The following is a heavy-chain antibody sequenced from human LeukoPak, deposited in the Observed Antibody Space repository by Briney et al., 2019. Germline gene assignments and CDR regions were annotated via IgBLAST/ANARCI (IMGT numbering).Heavy chain of an antibody. CDR3: ARRAAAAGTVYYYFDY. V-gene: IGHV5-51*01. CDR2: IYPGDSDT. CDR1: GYGFTSYW. D-gene: IGHD6-13*01. J-gene: IGHJ4*02. Sequence: GESLQISYKGSGYGFTSYWIGWVRQTPGKGLEWMGIIYPGDSDTRYSPSFHGQVTISADKSITTAYLQWSSLKASDTAIYYCARRAAAAGTVYYYFDYWGQGTLVTVSS.